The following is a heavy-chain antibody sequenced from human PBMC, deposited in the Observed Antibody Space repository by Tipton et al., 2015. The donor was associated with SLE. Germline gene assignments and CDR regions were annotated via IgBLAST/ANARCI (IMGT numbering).Heavy chain of an antibody. Sequence: GSLRLSCAASGFTFSSYWMTWVRQAPGKGLQWVANIKQDGSEKSYVDSVKGRFTISRDNAKNSLYLQMNSLRAEDTAVYFCARRIYGSDSSWGQGTLVIVSS. CDR3: ARRIYGSDSS. CDR1: GFTFSSYW. D-gene: IGHD3-10*01. J-gene: IGHJ5*02. V-gene: IGHV3-7*01. CDR2: IKQDGSEK.